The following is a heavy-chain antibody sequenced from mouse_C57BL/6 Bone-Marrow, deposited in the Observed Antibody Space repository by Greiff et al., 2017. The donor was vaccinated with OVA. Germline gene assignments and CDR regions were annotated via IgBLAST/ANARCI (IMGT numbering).Heavy chain of an antibody. V-gene: IGHV1-52*01. Sequence: QVQLQQPGSELVRPGSSVKLSCKASGYTFTSYWMHWVKQRPIQGLEWIGNIDPSDSETHYNQKFKDKATLTVDKSSSTAYMQLSSLTSEDSAVYYCARTATKATLYFDYWGQGTTLTVSS. CDR3: ARTATKATLYFDY. CDR2: IDPSDSET. D-gene: IGHD3-2*02. CDR1: GYTFTSYW. J-gene: IGHJ2*01.